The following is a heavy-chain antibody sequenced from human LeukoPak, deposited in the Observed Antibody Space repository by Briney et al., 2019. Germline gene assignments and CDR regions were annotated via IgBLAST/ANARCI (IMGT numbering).Heavy chain of an antibody. CDR3: ARSTPSIAESSAFDI. J-gene: IGHJ3*02. Sequence: GESLKISCKGSGYSFTSYWIGWVRQMPGKGLEWMGIINPGDSDTRYSPSFQGQVTISADKSISTAYLQWSSLKASDTAMYYCARSTPSIAESSAFDIWGQGTMVTVSS. CDR2: INPGDSDT. V-gene: IGHV5-51*01. D-gene: IGHD6-6*01. CDR1: GYSFTSYW.